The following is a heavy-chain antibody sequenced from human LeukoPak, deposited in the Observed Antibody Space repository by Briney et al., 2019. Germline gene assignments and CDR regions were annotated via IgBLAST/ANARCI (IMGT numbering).Heavy chain of an antibody. D-gene: IGHD6-25*01. CDR3: ARDYGSGIYYYMDV. J-gene: IGHJ6*03. Sequence: GGSLRLPCTASGFTVSSGYMNWVRQAPGEGLEWVSLIYREGDTFYADSVKGRFTISRANSKNTVYLQMNSLKPEDTAVYYCARDYGSGIYYYMDVWGKGTTVTVSS. CDR2: IYREGDT. V-gene: IGHV3-66*01. CDR1: GFTVSSGY.